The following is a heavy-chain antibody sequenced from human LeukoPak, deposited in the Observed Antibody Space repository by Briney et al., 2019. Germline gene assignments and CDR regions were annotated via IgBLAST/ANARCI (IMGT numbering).Heavy chain of an antibody. CDR1: GGSFSGYS. CDR3: ARKARDGLKGHWYFDL. Sequence: SETLSLTCAVYGGSFSGYSWSWIRQPPGKGLEWVGEMIHSGSTNYNPSLKSRVTISVDTSKNQFSLKLSSVTAADTAVYYCARKARDGLKGHWYFDLWGRGTLVTVSS. CDR2: MIHSGST. D-gene: IGHD5-24*01. J-gene: IGHJ2*01. V-gene: IGHV4-34*12.